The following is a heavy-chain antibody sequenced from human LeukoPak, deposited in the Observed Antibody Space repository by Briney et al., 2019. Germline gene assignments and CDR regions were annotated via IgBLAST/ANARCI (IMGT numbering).Heavy chain of an antibody. CDR1: GFTFSDYY. D-gene: IGHD5-18*01. CDR2: ISSSGSTI. V-gene: IGHV3-11*04. J-gene: IGHJ6*03. Sequence: GGSLRLSCAASGFTFSDYYMSWIRQAPGKGLEWVSYISSSGSTIYYADSVKGRFTISRDNAKNSLYLQMNSLRAEDTAVYYCARGSEVTLYYYYMDVWGKGTTVTVSS. CDR3: ARGSEVTLYYYYMDV.